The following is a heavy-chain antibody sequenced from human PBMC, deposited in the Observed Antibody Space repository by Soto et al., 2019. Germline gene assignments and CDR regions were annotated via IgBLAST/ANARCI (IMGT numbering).Heavy chain of an antibody. CDR3: ARDGNGQRGSPH. J-gene: IGHJ4*02. CDR1: GFTVSNNF. CDR2: IYSGGSI. D-gene: IGHD3-16*01. V-gene: IGHV3-53*02. Sequence: VQLVESGGGLIQAGGSLRLSCAVSGFTVSNNFMIWVRQAPGKGLEWVSLIYSGGSISYADSVKGRFTISRDGSMNMLYLQMNSLTAEDTAVYYCARDGNGQRGSPHWGQGTLVTVSS.